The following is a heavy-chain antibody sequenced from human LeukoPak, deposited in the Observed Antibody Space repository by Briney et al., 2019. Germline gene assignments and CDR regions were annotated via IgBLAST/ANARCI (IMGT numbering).Heavy chain of an antibody. CDR3: ASNYYGSGSLDY. Sequence: SETLSLTCTVSGGSISTYYWSWIRQPPGKGLEWIGYIDYSGSTNYNPSLKSRVTMSIDTSKHQFSLKLSSVTAADTAVYYCASNYYGSGSLDYWGQGNLVTVSS. J-gene: IGHJ4*02. CDR2: IDYSGST. D-gene: IGHD3-10*01. V-gene: IGHV4-59*01. CDR1: GGSISTYY.